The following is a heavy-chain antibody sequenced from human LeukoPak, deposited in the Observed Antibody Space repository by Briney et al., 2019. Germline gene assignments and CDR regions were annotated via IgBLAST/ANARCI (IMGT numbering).Heavy chain of an antibody. V-gene: IGHV1-18*01. CDR1: GYTFTSYG. D-gene: IGHD3-16*02. CDR3: ARDLDPDYVWGSYPPVDY. J-gene: IGHJ4*02. CDR2: ISAYNGNT. Sequence: GASVKVSCKASGYTFTSYGISWVRQAPGQGLEWMGWISAYNGNTNYAQKLQGRVTMTTDTSTSTAYMELRSLRSDDTAVYYCARDLDPDYVWGSYPPVDYWGQGTLVTVSS.